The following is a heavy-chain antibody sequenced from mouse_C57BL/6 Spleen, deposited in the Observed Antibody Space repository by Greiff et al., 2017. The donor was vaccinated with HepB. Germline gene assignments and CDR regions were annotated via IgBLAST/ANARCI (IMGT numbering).Heavy chain of an antibody. D-gene: IGHD2-3*01. CDR2: IYPGSGNT. CDR3: AREGGYYAYYFDY. V-gene: IGHV1-76*01. J-gene: IGHJ2*01. CDR1: GYTFTDYY. Sequence: VQLQQSGAELVRPGASVKLSCKASGYTFTDYYINWVKQRPGQGLEWIARIYPGSGNTYYNEKFKGKATLTAEKSSSTAYMQLSSLTSEDSAVYFCAREGGYYAYYFDYWGQGTTLTVAS.